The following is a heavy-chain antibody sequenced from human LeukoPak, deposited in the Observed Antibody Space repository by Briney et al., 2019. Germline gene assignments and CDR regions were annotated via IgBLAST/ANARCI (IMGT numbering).Heavy chain of an antibody. V-gene: IGHV4-38-2*01. CDR3: ARFDYVWGSNEMYGMDAFDI. Sequence: PSETLSLTCAVSGCSVSSGFSWDWIRQPPGKGLEWIGSINHGGSTNYNPSLKSRVTISLDASKNIFSLKLSSVTAADTAVYYCARFDYVWGSNEMYGMDAFDIWGQGTMVAVAS. J-gene: IGHJ3*02. CDR2: INHGGST. D-gene: IGHD3-16*01. CDR1: GCSVSSGFS.